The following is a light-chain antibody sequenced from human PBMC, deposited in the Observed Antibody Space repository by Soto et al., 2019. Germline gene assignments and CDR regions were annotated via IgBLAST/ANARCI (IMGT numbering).Light chain of an antibody. CDR3: QQYNSYSTWT. J-gene: IGKJ1*01. V-gene: IGKV1-5*01. CDR1: QSISRW. CDR2: DAS. Sequence: DIQMSQSPSTLSASVGDRVTITCRASQSISRWLAWHQQKPGKAPKLLIYDASSLEGGVPSRFSGSGSGTEFTLTISSLQPDDFATYYCQQYNSYSTWTFGQGTKVDIK.